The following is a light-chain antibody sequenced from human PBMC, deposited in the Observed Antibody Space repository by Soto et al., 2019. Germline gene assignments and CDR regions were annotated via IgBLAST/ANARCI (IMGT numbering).Light chain of an antibody. J-gene: IGLJ2*01. CDR1: NIRSKT. CDR3: QVWDNSSDHVV. CDR2: YDV. Sequence: SYELTQPPSVSVAPGKTATITCGGSNIRSKTVHWYQQKPGQAPVLVIQYDVDQPSGIPERFSGSNSGNTATLTISSVEAGDEADYYCQVWDNSSDHVVFGGGTQLTVL. V-gene: IGLV3-21*01.